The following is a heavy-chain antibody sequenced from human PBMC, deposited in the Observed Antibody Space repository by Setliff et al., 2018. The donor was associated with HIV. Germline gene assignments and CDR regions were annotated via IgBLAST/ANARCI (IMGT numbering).Heavy chain of an antibody. Sequence: PSETLSLTCAVSGYSISSGYYWGWIRQPPGKGLEWIGNIYHHGTTYYYPSLKGRVTILLDTSNNQFSLNLNSVTAADTAVYYCARGGPTVAFGLDVWGQGTTVTVSS. CDR1: GYSISSGYY. V-gene: IGHV4-38-2*01. J-gene: IGHJ6*02. CDR3: ARGGPTVAFGLDV. CDR2: IYHHGTT. D-gene: IGHD4-17*01.